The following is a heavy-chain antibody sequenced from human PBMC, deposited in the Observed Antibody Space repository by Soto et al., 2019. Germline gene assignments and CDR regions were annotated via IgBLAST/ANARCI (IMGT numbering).Heavy chain of an antibody. D-gene: IGHD4-17*01. CDR3: AIANYGDNDY. Sequence: QVQLVQSGAEVKKPGASVKVSCKAPGYIFPSSTIIWVRQAPGQGLEWMGWISAYNGNIKDAQKFQGRFTMTTDTSTSTAYMELRSLTSDDTAMYYCAIANYGDNDYWGQGTLVTVSS. CDR1: GYIFPSST. J-gene: IGHJ4*02. V-gene: IGHV1-18*01. CDR2: ISAYNGNI.